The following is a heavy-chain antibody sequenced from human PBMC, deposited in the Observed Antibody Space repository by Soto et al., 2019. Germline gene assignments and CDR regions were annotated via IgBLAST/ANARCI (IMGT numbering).Heavy chain of an antibody. V-gene: IGHV1-69*01. J-gene: IGHJ5*02. CDR3: ARDLAYCGGDCYSVWFDP. D-gene: IGHD2-21*02. CDR2: IIPTFGPA. CDR1: GGTFSSYA. Sequence: QVQLVQSGAEVKKPGSSVKVSCKASGGTFSSYAISWVRQAPGQGLEWMGGIIPTFGPANYAQKFQGRVTITADESTSTAHMELSSLRSEDTAVYYCARDLAYCGGDCYSVWFDPWGQGTLVTVSS.